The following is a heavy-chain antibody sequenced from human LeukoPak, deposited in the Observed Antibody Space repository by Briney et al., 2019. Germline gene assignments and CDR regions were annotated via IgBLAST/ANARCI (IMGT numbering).Heavy chain of an antibody. V-gene: IGHV3-23*01. CDR3: AKDDGDYGFDY. J-gene: IGHJ4*02. CDR2: ISGSGGST. Sequence: GGSLRLSCAASGFTFSSYAMSWVRQAPGKGLEWVSAISGSGGSTYYADSVKGRFTISRDNSKKTLYLQMNSLRAEDTAVYFCAKDDGDYGFDYWGQGTLVTVSS. CDR1: GFTFSSYA. D-gene: IGHD4-17*01.